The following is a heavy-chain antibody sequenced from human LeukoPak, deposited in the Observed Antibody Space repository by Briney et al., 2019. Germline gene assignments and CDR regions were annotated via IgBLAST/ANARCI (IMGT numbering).Heavy chain of an antibody. Sequence: ASVKVSCKASGYTFTSYGISWVRQAPGQGLEWMGWISAYNGNTNYAQKLQGRVTMTTDTSTSTAYMELRSLRSDDTAVYYCARDSVLLWFGESPGNYGMDVWGQGTTVTVSS. J-gene: IGHJ6*02. CDR1: GYTFTSYG. V-gene: IGHV1-18*01. CDR3: ARDSVLLWFGESPGNYGMDV. D-gene: IGHD3-10*01. CDR2: ISAYNGNT.